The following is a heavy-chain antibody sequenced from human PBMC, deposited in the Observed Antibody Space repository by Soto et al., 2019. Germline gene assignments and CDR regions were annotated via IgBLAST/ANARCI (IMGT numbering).Heavy chain of an antibody. CDR1: GYTFTSYY. J-gene: IGHJ3*01. V-gene: IGHV1-46*01. Sequence: ASVKVSCKASGYTFTSYYMHWVRQAPGQGFEWMGIINPSGGSTTYAQKFQGRVTMTRDTSTSTVYMELSSLRSEDMAVYYCARSRMADAFDFWGQGTMVTVSS. CDR2: INPSGGST. CDR3: ARSRMADAFDF.